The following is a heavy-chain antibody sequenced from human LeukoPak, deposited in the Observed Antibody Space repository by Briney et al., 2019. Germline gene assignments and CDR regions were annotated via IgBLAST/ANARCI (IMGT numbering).Heavy chain of an antibody. Sequence: GASVKVSCKASGYTFSSYGFSWVRPAPGQGLEWMGWINAYNGNTNYAQNLQGRVTMTTDTSTSTAYMELRSLRSDDTAVYYCARRQGTTLNFDYWGQGTLVTVSS. V-gene: IGHV1-18*01. CDR2: INAYNGNT. CDR1: GYTFSSYG. CDR3: ARRQGTTLNFDY. D-gene: IGHD1-1*01. J-gene: IGHJ4*02.